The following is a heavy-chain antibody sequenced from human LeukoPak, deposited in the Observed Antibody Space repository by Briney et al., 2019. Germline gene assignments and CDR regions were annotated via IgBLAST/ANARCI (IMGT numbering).Heavy chain of an antibody. CDR2: INPNSGGT. Sequence: ASVKVSCKASGYTFAGYYIHWVRQAPGQGLEWMGWINPNSGGTNYAQKFQGRVTMTRDTSISTAYMELSRLRSDDTAVYYCARSPLTAPNDYWGQGTLVTVSS. CDR3: ARSPLTAPNDY. D-gene: IGHD2-21*02. V-gene: IGHV1-2*02. CDR1: GYTFAGYY. J-gene: IGHJ4*02.